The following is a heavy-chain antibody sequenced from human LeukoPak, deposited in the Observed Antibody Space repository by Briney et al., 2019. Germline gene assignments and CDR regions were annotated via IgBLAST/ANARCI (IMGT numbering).Heavy chain of an antibody. CDR3: ARLHDYYDSSGYYYGNWFDP. V-gene: IGHV5-10-1*01. J-gene: IGHJ5*02. CDR1: GYSFTSYW. Sequence: GESLRISCKGSGYSFTSYWISWVRQMPGKGLEWMGRIDPSDSYTNYSPSFQGHVTISADKSISTAYLQWSSLKASDTATYYCARLHDYYDSSGYYYGNWFDPCGQGTLVTVSS. CDR2: IDPSDSYT. D-gene: IGHD3-22*01.